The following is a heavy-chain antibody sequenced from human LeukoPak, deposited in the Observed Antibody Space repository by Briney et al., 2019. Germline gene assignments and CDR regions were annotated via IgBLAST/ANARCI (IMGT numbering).Heavy chain of an antibody. CDR1: GFTFSSYW. J-gene: IGHJ4*02. CDR3: ARHLGLLWFGELSPYYFDY. D-gene: IGHD3-10*01. CDR2: IKQDGSEK. V-gene: IGHV3-7*01. Sequence: GGSLRLSCAASGFTFSSYWMSWVRQAPGKGLEWVANIKQDGSEKYYVGSVKGRFTISRDNAKNSLYLQMNSLRAEDTAVYYCARHLGLLWFGELSPYYFDYWGQGTLVTVSS.